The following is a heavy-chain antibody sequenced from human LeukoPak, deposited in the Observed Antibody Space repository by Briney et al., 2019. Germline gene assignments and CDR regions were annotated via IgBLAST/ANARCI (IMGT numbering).Heavy chain of an antibody. CDR3: ARVGDYDSSGVYFDY. Sequence: SQTLSLTCAISGDSVSSNSAAWNWIRQSPSRGLEWLGRTYYRSKWYNDYAVSVKSRITINPDTSKNQFSLRLNSVTPEDTAAYYCARVGDYDSSGVYFDYWGQGTLVTVSS. V-gene: IGHV6-1*01. CDR2: TYYRSKWYN. J-gene: IGHJ4*02. D-gene: IGHD3-22*01. CDR1: GDSVSSNSAA.